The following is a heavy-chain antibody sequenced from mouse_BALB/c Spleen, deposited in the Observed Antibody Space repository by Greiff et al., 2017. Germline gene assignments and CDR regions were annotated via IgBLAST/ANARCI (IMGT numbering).Heavy chain of an antibody. Sequence: EVHLVESGGGLVQPGGSRKLSCAASGFTFSSFGMHWVRQAPEKGLEWVAYISSGSSTIYYADTVKGRFTISRDNPKNTLFLQMTSLRSEDTAMYYCARGPIYYGSSYYFDYWGQGTTLTVSS. CDR1: GFTFSSFG. J-gene: IGHJ2*01. D-gene: IGHD1-1*01. CDR2: ISSGSSTI. CDR3: ARGPIYYGSSYYFDY. V-gene: IGHV5-17*02.